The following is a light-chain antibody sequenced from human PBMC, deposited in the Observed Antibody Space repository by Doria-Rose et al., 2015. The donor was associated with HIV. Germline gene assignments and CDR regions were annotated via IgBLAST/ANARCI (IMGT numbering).Light chain of an antibody. Sequence: EIVLTQSPGTLSLSPGERATLSCRASQSVSANYLAWYQQRPGQSPRLLIYGASSRATDIPDRFSGSGSGTDFTLTISRLEPEDFAVYYCHQYASSRTFGQGPRWKSN. CDR1: QSVSANY. CDR2: GAS. CDR3: HQYASSRT. V-gene: IGKV3-20*01. J-gene: IGKJ1*01.